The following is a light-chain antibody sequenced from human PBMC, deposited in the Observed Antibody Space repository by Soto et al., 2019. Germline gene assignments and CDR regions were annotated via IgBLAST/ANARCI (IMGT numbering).Light chain of an antibody. CDR3: QQSNSYPIT. CDR1: QGFSSA. J-gene: IGKJ5*01. Sequence: AIQLTQSPSSLSAFVGDRVTITCRASQGFSSALAWYQQTPGKPPDLLIHDASILGSGVPPRFSGGGSGTDFTLTISSLQPEGSATYYCQQSNSYPITFGQGTRLEIK. V-gene: IGKV1-13*02. CDR2: DAS.